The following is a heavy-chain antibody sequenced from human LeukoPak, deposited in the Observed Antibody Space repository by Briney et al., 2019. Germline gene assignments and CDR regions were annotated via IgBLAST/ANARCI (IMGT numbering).Heavy chain of an antibody. V-gene: IGHV3-30-3*01. CDR2: ISHHEINR. J-gene: IGHJ4*02. Sequence: PGGSLRLSCAASGFIFNRYTMHWLRHSPDKGLEWVAVISHHEINRYYSDSVRGRFTISRDNSKNTLYLQMNSLRAEDTAVYYCATASGYSSSWATMYFDYWGQGTLVTVSS. D-gene: IGHD6-13*01. CDR1: GFIFNRYT. CDR3: ATASGYSSSWATMYFDY.